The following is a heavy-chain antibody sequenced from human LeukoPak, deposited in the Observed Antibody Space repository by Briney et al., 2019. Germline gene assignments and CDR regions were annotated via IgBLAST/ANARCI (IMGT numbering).Heavy chain of an antibody. Sequence: GGSLRLSCAASGVTLSSYAMSWARQAPGKGLEWVSGISSSGSGGAGAHSTYYTDSMRGRFTISRDDSKNTLYLQMNSLRAEDTALYYCAKGSAVTDIHIDYWGQGTLVSVSS. J-gene: IGHJ4*02. V-gene: IGHV3-23*01. CDR3: AKGSAVTDIHIDY. CDR2: ISSSGSGGAGAHST. D-gene: IGHD2-21*02. CDR1: GVTLSSYA.